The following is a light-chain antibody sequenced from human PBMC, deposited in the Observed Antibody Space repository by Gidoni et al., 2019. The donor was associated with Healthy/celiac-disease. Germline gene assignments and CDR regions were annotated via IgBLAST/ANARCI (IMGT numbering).Light chain of an antibody. CDR1: QSVSSN. Sequence: EIVMTQSPATLSVSPGERATLSCRASQSVSSNLAWYQQKPGQAPRLLIYGASTRATGIPAMFSGSGSGTEFTLTISSLQSEDFAVYYCQQYNNWPRPFGQGTKLEIK. CDR3: QQYNNWPRP. J-gene: IGKJ2*01. V-gene: IGKV3-15*01. CDR2: GAS.